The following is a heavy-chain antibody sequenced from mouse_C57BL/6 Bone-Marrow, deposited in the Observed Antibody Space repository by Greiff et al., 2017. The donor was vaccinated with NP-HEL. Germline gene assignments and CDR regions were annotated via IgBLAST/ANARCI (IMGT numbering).Heavy chain of an antibody. V-gene: IGHV1-81*01. CDR3: AREGVYDYDGVYYAMDY. CDR1: GYTFTSYG. Sequence: QVQLQQSGAELARPGASVKLSCKASGYTFTSYGISWVKQRPGQGLEWIGEIYPRSGNTYYNEKFKGKATLTADTSSSTAYMELRSLTSEDSAVYFCAREGVYDYDGVYYAMDYWGQGTSVTVSS. D-gene: IGHD2-4*01. CDR2: IYPRSGNT. J-gene: IGHJ4*01.